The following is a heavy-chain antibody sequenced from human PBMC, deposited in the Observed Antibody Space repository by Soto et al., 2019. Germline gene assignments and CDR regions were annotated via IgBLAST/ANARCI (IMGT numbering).Heavy chain of an antibody. CDR3: ARVYGSGSYLYYYYGMDV. V-gene: IGHV4-34*01. CDR1: GGSFSAYY. D-gene: IGHD3-10*01. CDR2: VNDGGRP. Sequence: PSETLSLTCAVYGGSFSAYYWSWIRQPPGKGLEWIGEVNDGGRPNYSVSLKSRLTISLDTSKNQFSLKLSSVTAADTAVYYCARVYGSGSYLYYYYGMDVWGQGTTVTVSS. J-gene: IGHJ6*02.